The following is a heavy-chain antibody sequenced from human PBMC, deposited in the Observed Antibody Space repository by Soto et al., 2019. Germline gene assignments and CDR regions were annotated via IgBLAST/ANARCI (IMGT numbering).Heavy chain of an antibody. CDR3: ARDRSSSSWYEKSWFDP. D-gene: IGHD6-13*01. CDR1: GGTFSSYA. CDR2: IIPIFGTA. J-gene: IGHJ5*02. V-gene: IGHV1-69*06. Sequence: SVKVSCKASGGTFSSYAISWVRQAPGQGLEWMGGIIPIFGTADYAQKFQGRVTITADKSTSTAYMELSSLRSEDTAVYYCARDRSSSSWYEKSWFDPWGQGTLVTVSS.